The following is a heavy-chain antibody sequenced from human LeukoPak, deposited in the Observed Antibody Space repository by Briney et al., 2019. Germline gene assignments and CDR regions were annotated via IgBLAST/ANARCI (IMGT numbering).Heavy chain of an antibody. V-gene: IGHV3-11*06. CDR1: GFIFSDYY. Sequence: PGGSLRLSCAASGFIFSDYYMSWICQAPGKGLEFVSNISRSSSFTNYADSVKGRFPISRDNAKKSLYLQMNSLRAEDTAMYYCARKRPNYFDYWGQGTLVTVSS. J-gene: IGHJ4*02. CDR3: ARKRPNYFDY. CDR2: ISRSSSFT.